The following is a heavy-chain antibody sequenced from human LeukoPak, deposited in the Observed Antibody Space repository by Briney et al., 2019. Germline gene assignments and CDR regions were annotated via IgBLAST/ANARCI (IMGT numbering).Heavy chain of an antibody. Sequence: GGSLRLSCAASGFTFSNFAMIWVRQAPGKGLEWVSGMSGSGGRTYDADSVKGRFTISRDNSKNTLYLQMNSLRAEDTAVYYCAKPTKYNWNNWGFDYWGQGTLVTVSS. D-gene: IGHD1-20*01. V-gene: IGHV3-23*01. J-gene: IGHJ4*02. CDR1: GFTFSNFA. CDR2: MSGSGGRT. CDR3: AKPTKYNWNNWGFDY.